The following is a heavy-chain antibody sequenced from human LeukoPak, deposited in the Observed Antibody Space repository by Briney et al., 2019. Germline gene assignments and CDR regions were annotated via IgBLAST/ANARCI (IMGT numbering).Heavy chain of an antibody. J-gene: IGHJ4*02. CDR1: GFTFSSYW. V-gene: IGHV3-7*04. CDR3: ARGEYGSGSYHIDY. Sequence: GGSLRLSCAASGFTFSSYWMSWVRQALGKGLEWVANIKQDGSEKYYVDSVKGRFTISRDNAKNSLYLQMNSLRAEDTAVYYCARGEYGSGSYHIDYWGQGTLVTVSS. D-gene: IGHD3-10*01. CDR2: IKQDGSEK.